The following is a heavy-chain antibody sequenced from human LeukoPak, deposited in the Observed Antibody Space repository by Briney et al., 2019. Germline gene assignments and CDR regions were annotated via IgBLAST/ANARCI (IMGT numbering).Heavy chain of an antibody. D-gene: IGHD5-24*01. CDR2: IYPGDSDT. CDR1: GYSFTSYW. Sequence: GESLKISCTGSGYSFTSYWIGWVRQMPGKGLEWMGIIYPGDSDTRYSPSFQGQVTISADRSISTAYPQWSSLKASDTAMYYCARRTRDGYNPNFDYWGQGTLVTVSS. J-gene: IGHJ4*02. V-gene: IGHV5-51*01. CDR3: ARRTRDGYNPNFDY.